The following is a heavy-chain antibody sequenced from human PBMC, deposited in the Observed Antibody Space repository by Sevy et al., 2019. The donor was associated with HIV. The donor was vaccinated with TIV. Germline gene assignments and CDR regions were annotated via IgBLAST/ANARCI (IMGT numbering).Heavy chain of an antibody. CDR1: GFTFSSYA. Sequence: GGSLRLSCAASGFTFSSYAMSWVRQAPGKGLEWVSAISGSGGSTYNADSVKGRFTISRNNTKNTLYLHMNSLRAEDTAVYYGAKSRAPRIMITFVQNWGQGTLVTVSS. D-gene: IGHD3-16*01. J-gene: IGHJ4*02. V-gene: IGHV3-23*01. CDR2: ISGSGGST. CDR3: AKSRAPRIMITFVQN.